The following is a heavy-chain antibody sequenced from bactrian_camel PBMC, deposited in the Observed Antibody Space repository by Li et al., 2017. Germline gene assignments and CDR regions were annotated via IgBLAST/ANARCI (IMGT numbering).Heavy chain of an antibody. J-gene: IGHJ4*01. CDR3: AADPRSKHEAVVSGTRCTFTS. CDR1: GYTYSRPC. Sequence: HVQLVESGGGSVRAGGSLRLSCAGSGYTYSRPCGGWFRQAVGKEREKVADIDRDGTTRYRDSVKGRFTISRDYADNTFYLQMNDLQPEDTGTYYCAADPRSKHEAVVSGTRCTFTSWGQGTQVTVS. D-gene: IGHD1*01. CDR2: IDRDGTT. V-gene: IGHV3S53*01.